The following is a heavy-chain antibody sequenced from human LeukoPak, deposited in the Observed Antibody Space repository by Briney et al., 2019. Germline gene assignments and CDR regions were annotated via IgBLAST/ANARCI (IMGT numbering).Heavy chain of an antibody. Sequence: GASVKVSCKASGYTFTAYYMHWVRQAPGQGLEWMGWIADSGATNYAQKFQGRVTMTRDTSISTAYMELSRLRSDDTAVYYCARDSNYYDTSGYDYWGQGTLVTVSS. D-gene: IGHD3-22*01. CDR2: IADSGAT. CDR3: ARDSNYYDTSGYDY. CDR1: GYTFTAYY. J-gene: IGHJ4*02. V-gene: IGHV1-2*02.